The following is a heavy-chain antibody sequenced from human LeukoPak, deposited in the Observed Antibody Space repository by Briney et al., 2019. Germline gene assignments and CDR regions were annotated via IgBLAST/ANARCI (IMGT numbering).Heavy chain of an antibody. CDR2: VSSNGAKT. Sequence: GGSLRLSCAASGFTFSSYAITWVRQAPGKGLEWVSAVSSNGAKTYYADSVKGRFTISRDNSKNTLYLQMNSLRAEDTAVYYCTTDLLWFGGQVDYWGQGTLVTVSS. D-gene: IGHD3-10*01. CDR3: TTDLLWFGGQVDY. J-gene: IGHJ4*02. CDR1: GFTFSSYA. V-gene: IGHV3-23*01.